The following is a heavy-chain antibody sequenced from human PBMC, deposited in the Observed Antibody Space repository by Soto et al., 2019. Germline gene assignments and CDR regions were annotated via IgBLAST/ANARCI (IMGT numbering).Heavy chain of an antibody. CDR3: ARAGADRRHYYYGMDV. V-gene: IGHV3-48*02. CDR1: GSTFSSYS. Sequence: GGSLRLSCAAAGSTFSSYSMNWVRQAPGKGLEWVSYISSSSSTIYYADSVKGRFTISRDNAKNSLYLQMNSLRDEDTAVYYCARAGADRRHYYYGMDVWGQGTTVTVSS. CDR2: ISSSSSTI. J-gene: IGHJ6*02. D-gene: IGHD3-10*01.